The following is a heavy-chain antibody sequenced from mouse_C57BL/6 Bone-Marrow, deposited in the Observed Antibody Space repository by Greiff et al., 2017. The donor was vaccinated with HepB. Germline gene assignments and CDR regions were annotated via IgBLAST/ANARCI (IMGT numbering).Heavy chain of an antibody. CDR1: GFNIKDYY. Sequence: EVQLQESGAELVKPGASVKLSCTASGFNIKDYYMHWVKQRTEQGLEWIGRIDPEDGVTKYAPKFQGKATITADTSSNTAYLQLSSLTSEDTAVYYCARLWPFYWGQGTTLTVSS. D-gene: IGHD1-1*02. CDR2: IDPEDGVT. CDR3: ARLWPFY. J-gene: IGHJ2*01. V-gene: IGHV14-2*01.